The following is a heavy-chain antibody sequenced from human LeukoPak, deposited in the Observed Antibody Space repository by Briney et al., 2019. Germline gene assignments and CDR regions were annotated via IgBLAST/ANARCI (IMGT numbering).Heavy chain of an antibody. CDR3: ARSAYDSSGYYNY. CDR2: IYYSGST. V-gene: IGHV4-39*01. J-gene: IGHJ4*02. CDR1: GGSISSSSYY. D-gene: IGHD3-22*01. Sequence: SETLSLTCTVSGGSISSSSYYWGWIRQPPGKGLEWIGSIYYSGSTYYNPSLKSRVTISVDTSKNQFSLKLSSVTAADTAVYYCARSAYDSSGYYNYWGQGTLVTVSS.